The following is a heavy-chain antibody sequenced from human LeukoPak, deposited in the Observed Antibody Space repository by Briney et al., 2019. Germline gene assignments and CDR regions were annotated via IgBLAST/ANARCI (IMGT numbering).Heavy chain of an antibody. D-gene: IGHD6-13*01. V-gene: IGHV4-34*01. J-gene: IGHJ4*02. CDR1: GGSFSGYY. CDR3: ARFPGIAAAGDY. Sequence: SENLSFTCAVYGGSFSGYYWSWIRQPPGKGLEWIGEINHSGSTNYNPSLTSRVTISVDTSKNQLSLTLSSVTSADTAVYYCARFPGIAAAGDYWGQGTLVTDSS. CDR2: INHSGST.